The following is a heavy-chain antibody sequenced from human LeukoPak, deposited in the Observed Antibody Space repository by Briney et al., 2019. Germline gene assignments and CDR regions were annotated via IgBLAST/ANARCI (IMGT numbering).Heavy chain of an antibody. V-gene: IGHV3-15*07. Sequence: GGSLRLSCAASGFTFSNAWMNWVRQAPGKGLEWVGRIKSKTDGGTTDYAAPVKGRFTISRDDSKNTLYLQMSSLKTEDTAVYYCTIHVGIAVEMAFDYWGQGTLVTVSS. CDR3: TIHVGIAVEMAFDY. CDR2: IKSKTDGGTT. D-gene: IGHD6-19*01. CDR1: GFTFSNAW. J-gene: IGHJ4*02.